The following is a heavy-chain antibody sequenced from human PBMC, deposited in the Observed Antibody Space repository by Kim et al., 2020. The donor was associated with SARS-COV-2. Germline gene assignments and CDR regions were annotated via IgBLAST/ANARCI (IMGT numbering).Heavy chain of an antibody. J-gene: IGHJ6*02. V-gene: IGHV6-1*01. Sequence: AVSVKSRRTINPDTAKNQFSLQLNSVTPEDTAVYYCARDTSTYYYYGMDVWGQGTTVTVSS. CDR3: ARDTSTYYYYGMDV. D-gene: IGHD1-26*01.